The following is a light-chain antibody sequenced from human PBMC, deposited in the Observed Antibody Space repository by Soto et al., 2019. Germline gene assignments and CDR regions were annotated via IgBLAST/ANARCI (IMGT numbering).Light chain of an antibody. CDR3: EQRSNWPPLT. Sequence: EIVLTQSRATLSLSPGERASLSCRASQSVSSYLAWYQQKPGQAPRLLIYDASNRATGIPARFSGSGSGTDFPLTISSLEPEDFAVYYCEQRSNWPPLTFGGGTKVEIK. V-gene: IGKV3-11*01. CDR2: DAS. CDR1: QSVSSY. J-gene: IGKJ4*01.